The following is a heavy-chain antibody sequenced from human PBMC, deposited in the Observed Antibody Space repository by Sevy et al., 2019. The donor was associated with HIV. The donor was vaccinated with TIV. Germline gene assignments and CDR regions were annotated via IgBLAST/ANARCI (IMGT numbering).Heavy chain of an antibody. Sequence: GGSLRLSCAASGFTFSSQAMSWVRQSPGKGQKWVSIISASGDHTYYADSVNGRFTISRDNSKNTLYLQMNGLRAEDTAVYYCAIEGTHRRRDYGGRGTLVTVSS. J-gene: IGHJ4*02. CDR1: GFTFSSQA. CDR2: ISASGDHT. CDR3: AIEGTHRRRDY. V-gene: IGHV3-23*01.